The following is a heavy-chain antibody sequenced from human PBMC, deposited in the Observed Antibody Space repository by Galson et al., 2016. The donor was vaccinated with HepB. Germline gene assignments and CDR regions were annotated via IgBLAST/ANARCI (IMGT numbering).Heavy chain of an antibody. CDR1: GYSFTSYW. CDR3: ARYDYGDPFDY. D-gene: IGHD4-17*01. Sequence: QSGAEVKKPGESLRISCKGSGYSFTSYWNSWVRQMPGKGLEWMGRSDTSDHYTNYSPSFQGHVTIPADKSISTAYLQWSSLKASDTAMYYCARYDYGDPFDYWGQGTLVTVSS. V-gene: IGHV5-10-1*01. J-gene: IGHJ4*02. CDR2: SDTSDHYT.